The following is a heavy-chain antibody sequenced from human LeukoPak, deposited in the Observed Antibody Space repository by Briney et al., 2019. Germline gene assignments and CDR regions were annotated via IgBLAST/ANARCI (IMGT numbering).Heavy chain of an antibody. V-gene: IGHV4-34*01. CDR3: ARVSSYQLLYYFDH. Sequence: PSETLSLTCAVSGGSFSGYYRSWIRQPPGKGLEWIGEINHSGSTNYNPSLKSRVTISVDTSKNQFSLKLSSVTAADTAVYYCARVSSYQLLYYFDHWGRGTLVTVSS. CDR1: GGSFSGYY. CDR2: INHSGST. D-gene: IGHD2-2*01. J-gene: IGHJ4*02.